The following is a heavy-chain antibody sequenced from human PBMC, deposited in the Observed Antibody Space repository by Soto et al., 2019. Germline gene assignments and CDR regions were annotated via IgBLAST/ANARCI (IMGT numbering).Heavy chain of an antibody. Sequence: ASVKVSCKASGGTFSSYAISWVRQAPGQGLEWMGGIIPIFGTANYAQKFQGRVTITADESTSTAYMELSSLRSEDTAVYYCAAPDVAARYYYYGMYFWGQGTTVPVSS. CDR2: IIPIFGTA. V-gene: IGHV1-69*13. CDR1: GGTFSSYA. D-gene: IGHD6-6*01. CDR3: AAPDVAARYYYYGMYF. J-gene: IGHJ6*02.